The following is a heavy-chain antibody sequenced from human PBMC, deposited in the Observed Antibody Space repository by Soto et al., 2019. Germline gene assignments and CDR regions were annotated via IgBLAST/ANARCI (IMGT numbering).Heavy chain of an antibody. CDR3: ARDVPYYSRSWFDP. CDR2: ISSSSSYI. V-gene: IGHV3-21*01. Sequence: GSLRLSCAASGXTFSSYSMNWVRQAPGKGLEWVSSISSSSSYIYYEDSVKGRFTISRDNAKNSLYLQMNSLRAEDTAVYYCARDVPYYSRSWFDPWGQGTLGTVS. CDR1: GXTFSSYS. J-gene: IGHJ5*02. D-gene: IGHD6-13*01.